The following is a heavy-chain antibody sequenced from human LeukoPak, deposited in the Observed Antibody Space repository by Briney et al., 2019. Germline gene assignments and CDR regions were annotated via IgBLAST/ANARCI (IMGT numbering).Heavy chain of an antibody. D-gene: IGHD4-17*01. J-gene: IGHJ4*02. CDR1: GFTFSSYW. Sequence: GGSLRLSCAASGFTFSSYWMSWVRQAPGKGLEWVANIKQDGSEKYYVDSVKGRFTISRDNAKNSLYLQMNSLRAEDTALYYCAKDRGGDYIHYFDYWGQGTRVTVSS. CDR2: IKQDGSEK. V-gene: IGHV3-7*03. CDR3: AKDRGGDYIHYFDY.